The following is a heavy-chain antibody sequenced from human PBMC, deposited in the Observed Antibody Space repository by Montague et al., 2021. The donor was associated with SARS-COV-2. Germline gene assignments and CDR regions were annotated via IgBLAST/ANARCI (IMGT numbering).Heavy chain of an antibody. J-gene: IGHJ4*02. V-gene: IGHV4-39*07. CDR1: GRSIISTSSY. CDR3: VRVSWYSYGSGAVDH. D-gene: IGHD3-10*01. CDR2: ISHRENT. Sequence: SETLSLTCTVSGRSIISTSSYWGWIRQPPGGGLDWIGSISHRENTFYNPSPKSPETISVDTSKNQFYSKMISVTAADTGIYYCVRVSWYSYGSGAVDHWGQGTLVTVSA.